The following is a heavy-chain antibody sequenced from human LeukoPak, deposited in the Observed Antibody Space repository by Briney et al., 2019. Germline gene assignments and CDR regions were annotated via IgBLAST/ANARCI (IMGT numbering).Heavy chain of an antibody. V-gene: IGHV1-8*03. CDR2: MNPNSGNT. CDR1: GYTFTSYD. D-gene: IGHD2-21*01. J-gene: IGHJ6*03. CDR3: ARGREQLAQFVVIAYYMDV. Sequence: GASVKVSCKASGYTFTSYDINWVRQATGQGLEWMGWMNPNSGNTGYAQRFQGRVTITRNTSISTAYMELSSLRPEDTAVYYCARGREQLAQFVVIAYYMDVWGKGTTVTVSS.